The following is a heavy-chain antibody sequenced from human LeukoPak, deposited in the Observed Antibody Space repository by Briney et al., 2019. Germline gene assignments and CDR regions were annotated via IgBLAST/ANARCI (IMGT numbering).Heavy chain of an antibody. V-gene: IGHV3-30*02. Sequence: GGSLRLSCAAPGFTFSSYGMHWVRQAPGKGLEWVAFIRYDGSNKYYADSVKGRFTISRDNSKNTLYLHMNSLRAEDTAVYYCAKDPQIVVVVAANGGYWGQGTLVTVSS. CDR2: IRYDGSNK. CDR1: GFTFSSYG. D-gene: IGHD2-15*01. CDR3: AKDPQIVVVVAANGGY. J-gene: IGHJ4*02.